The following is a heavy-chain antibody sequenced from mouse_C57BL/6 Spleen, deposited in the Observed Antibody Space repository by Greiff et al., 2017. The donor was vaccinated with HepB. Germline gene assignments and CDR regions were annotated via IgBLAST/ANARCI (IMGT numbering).Heavy chain of an antibody. CDR1: GYTFTSYW. V-gene: IGHV1-61*01. D-gene: IGHD1-1*01. CDR3: ARGGLYGSSSWFAY. CDR2: IYPSDSET. J-gene: IGHJ3*01. Sequence: QVQLQQPGAELVRPGSSVKLSCKASGYTFTSYWMDWVKQRPGQGLEWIGNIYPSDSETHYNQKFKDKATLTVDKSSSTAYMQLSSLTSEDSAVDYCARGGLYGSSSWFAYWGQGTLVTVSA.